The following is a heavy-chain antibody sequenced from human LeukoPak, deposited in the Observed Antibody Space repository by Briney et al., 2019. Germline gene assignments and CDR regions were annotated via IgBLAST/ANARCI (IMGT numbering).Heavy chain of an antibody. J-gene: IGHJ4*02. CDR1: GFTFSSYS. CDR2: ISSGTSYI. CDR3: ARTYYYGSGSPLYFDY. Sequence: GGSLRLSCAASGFTFSSYSMNWVRQAPGKGLEWVSSISSGTSYIYYADSVKGRFTISRDNAKNSLYLQMNSLRAEDTAVYYCARTYYYGSGSPLYFDYWGQGTLVTVSS. V-gene: IGHV3-21*01. D-gene: IGHD3-10*01.